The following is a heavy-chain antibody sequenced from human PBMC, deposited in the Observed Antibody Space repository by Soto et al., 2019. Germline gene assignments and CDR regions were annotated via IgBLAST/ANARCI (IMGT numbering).Heavy chain of an antibody. CDR3: ARENKMVRGVIIRNLSGYYYYGMDV. V-gene: IGHV1-69*06. J-gene: IGHJ6*02. D-gene: IGHD3-10*01. Sequence: ASVKVSCKASGGTFSSYAISWVRQAPGQGLEWMGGIIPIFGTANYAQKFQGRVTITADKSTSTAYMELSSLRSEDTAVYYCARENKMVRGVIIRNLSGYYYYGMDVWGQGTTVTVSS. CDR1: GGTFSSYA. CDR2: IIPIFGTA.